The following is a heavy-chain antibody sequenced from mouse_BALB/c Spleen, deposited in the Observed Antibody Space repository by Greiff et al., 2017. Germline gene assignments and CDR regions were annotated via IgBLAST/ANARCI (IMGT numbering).Heavy chain of an antibody. Sequence: EVKLVESGGGLVKPGGSLKLSCAASGFTFSSYAMSWVRQTPEKRLEWVASISSGGSTYYPDSVKGRFTISRDNARNILYLQMSSLRSEDTAMYYCARALLGPYYYFDYWGQGTTLTVSS. CDR2: ISSGGST. V-gene: IGHV5-6-5*01. CDR1: GFTFSSYA. J-gene: IGHJ2*01. CDR3: ARALLGPYYYFDY. D-gene: IGHD1-1*01.